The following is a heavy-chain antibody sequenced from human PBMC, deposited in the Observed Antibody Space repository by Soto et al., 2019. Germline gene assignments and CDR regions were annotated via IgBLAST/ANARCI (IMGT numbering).Heavy chain of an antibody. CDR2: IKQDGSER. J-gene: IGHJ4*02. V-gene: IGHV3-7*01. CDR1: GFTFSTYW. Sequence: WGSLRLSCAAPGFTFSTYWMSWFRRAPGKGLEWVANIKQDGSERYYVDSVKGRFTISRDNAKNSLYLQMNNLRAEDTAVYYCATDSGTSDYWGQGNLVSGSS. D-gene: IGHD1-1*01. CDR3: ATDSGTSDY.